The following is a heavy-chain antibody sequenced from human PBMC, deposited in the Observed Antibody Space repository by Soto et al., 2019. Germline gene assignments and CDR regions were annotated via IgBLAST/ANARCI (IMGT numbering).Heavy chain of an antibody. D-gene: IGHD2-21*01. CDR1: GGSISSSSYY. CDR2: IYYSGST. V-gene: IGHV4-39*01. J-gene: IGHJ3*02. CDR3: ARIPCGGDCYSGENDAFDI. Sequence: HLQLLESGPGLVKPSETLSLTCTVSGGSISSSSYYWGWIRQPPGKGLEWIGSIYYSGSTYYNPSLKSRVTISVDTSKNQFSLKLSSVTAADTAVYYCARIPCGGDCYSGENDAFDIWGQGTMVTVSS.